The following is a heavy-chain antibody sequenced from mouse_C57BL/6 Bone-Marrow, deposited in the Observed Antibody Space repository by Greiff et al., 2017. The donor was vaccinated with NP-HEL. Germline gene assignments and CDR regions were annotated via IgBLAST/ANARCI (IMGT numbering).Heavy chain of an antibody. CDR3: TREVRGSICDYGIDY. CDR2: IDPETGGT. J-gene: IGHJ2*01. D-gene: IGHD2-4*01. Sequence: QVQLQQSGAELVRPGASVTLSCKASGYTFTDYEMHWVKQTPVHGLEWIGAIDPETGGTAYNQKFKGKAILTADKSSSTAYMELRSLTSEDSAVYYCTREVRGSICDYGIDYWGQGTTLTVSS. V-gene: IGHV1-15*01. CDR1: GYTFTDYE.